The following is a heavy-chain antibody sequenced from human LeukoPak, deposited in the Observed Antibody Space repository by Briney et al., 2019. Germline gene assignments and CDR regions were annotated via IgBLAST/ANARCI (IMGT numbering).Heavy chain of an antibody. J-gene: IGHJ3*01. D-gene: IGHD5/OR15-5a*01. V-gene: IGHV3-7*01. CDR3: VSLRVSTFRDSFDL. CDR2: IKEDGSDR. CDR1: GFAFDIYW. Sequence: GGSLRLSCAASGFAFDIYWMTWVRQAPGKGLEWVANIKEDGSDRQYVDAVRGRFTVSTHNAKNSLYLQMNSLRADDTAVYYCVSLRVSTFRDSFDLWGQGTMVTVSS.